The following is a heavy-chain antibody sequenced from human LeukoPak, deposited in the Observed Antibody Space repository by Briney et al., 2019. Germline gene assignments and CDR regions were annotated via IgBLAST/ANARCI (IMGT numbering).Heavy chain of an antibody. Sequence: ASLKVSCKAPGYTLTGYYLHSGPPTPGQGLEWMGRLYPNSGGTNSAQKFQGRVTMTRDTSISTAYMELSSLRSDDTAVYYCARKGVTFGGVITYNWFDPWGQGTLVTVSS. D-gene: IGHD3-16*02. CDR3: ARKGVTFGGVITYNWFDP. V-gene: IGHV1-2*06. CDR1: GYTLTGYY. J-gene: IGHJ5*02. CDR2: LYPNSGGT.